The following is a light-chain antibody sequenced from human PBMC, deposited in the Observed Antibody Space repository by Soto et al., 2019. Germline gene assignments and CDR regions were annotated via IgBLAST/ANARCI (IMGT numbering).Light chain of an antibody. V-gene: IGKV3-20*01. Sequence: EIVLTQSPGTLSLSPGERAILSCRASQSINNRYLAWYQQMPGRAPRLLIHGSSSRAAGIPDRFSGSGSGTDFTLTINRLEPEDFAVYYCHYYDNSPPFPFGPGTKVDI. CDR3: HYYDNSPPFP. J-gene: IGKJ3*01. CDR2: GSS. CDR1: QSINNRY.